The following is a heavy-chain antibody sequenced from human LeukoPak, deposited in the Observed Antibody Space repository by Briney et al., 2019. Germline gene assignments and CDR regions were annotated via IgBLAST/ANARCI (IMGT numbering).Heavy chain of an antibody. CDR2: IYDSGST. Sequence: PSETLSLTCTVSGGSIGSYYWSWIRQPPGKGLEWIGYIYDSGSTNYNPSLKSRVTISVDTSKNQFSLKLSSVTAADTAVYYCARADIVGAAKNAFDIWGQGTMVTVSS. J-gene: IGHJ3*02. CDR3: ARADIVGAAKNAFDI. D-gene: IGHD1-26*01. V-gene: IGHV4-59*12. CDR1: GGSIGSYY.